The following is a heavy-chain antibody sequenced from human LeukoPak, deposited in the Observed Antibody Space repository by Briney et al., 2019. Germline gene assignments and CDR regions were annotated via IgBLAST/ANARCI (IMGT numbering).Heavy chain of an antibody. D-gene: IGHD6-19*01. CDR3: AKTIAVAGPAYYYYGMDV. CDR1: GYTFTSYG. Sequence: GVSVKVSCKASGYTFTSYGISWVRQAPGQGIEWMGWISAYNGNTNYAQKLQGRVTMTTDTSTSTAYMELRSLRSDDTAVYYCAKTIAVAGPAYYYYGMDVWGQGTTVTVSS. J-gene: IGHJ6*02. V-gene: IGHV1-18*01. CDR2: ISAYNGNT.